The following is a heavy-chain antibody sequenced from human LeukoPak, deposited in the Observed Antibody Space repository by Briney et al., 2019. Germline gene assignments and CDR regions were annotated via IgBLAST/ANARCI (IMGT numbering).Heavy chain of an antibody. CDR3: AKDIMGPSGSNYFDY. CDR1: GFAFSSYA. D-gene: IGHD1-26*01. J-gene: IGHJ4*02. Sequence: PGGSLRLSCAASGFAFSSYAMSWVRQAPGKGLEWVSGISGSGGSTYSADFVKGRFTISRDNSKNTLYLQMNSLRAEDTAVYYCAKDIMGPSGSNYFDYWGQGTLVTVSS. V-gene: IGHV3-23*01. CDR2: ISGSGGST.